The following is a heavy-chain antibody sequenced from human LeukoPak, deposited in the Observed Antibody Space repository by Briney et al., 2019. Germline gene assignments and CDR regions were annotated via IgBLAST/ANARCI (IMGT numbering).Heavy chain of an antibody. Sequence: GGSLRLSCAASGFTFSTYAMSWVRQAPGKGLEWVSLISGNGGSTYYADSVKGRFTISRDNGKNTLSLQMNSLRAEDTALYYCAKERLTTTTFDSWGRGTLVTVSS. CDR2: ISGNGGST. D-gene: IGHD4-11*01. CDR3: AKERLTTTTFDS. J-gene: IGHJ4*02. CDR1: GFTFSTYA. V-gene: IGHV3-23*01.